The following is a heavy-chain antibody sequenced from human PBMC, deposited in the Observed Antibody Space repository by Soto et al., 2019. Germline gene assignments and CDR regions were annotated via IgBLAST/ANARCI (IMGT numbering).Heavy chain of an antibody. CDR1: GFTFSPYS. V-gene: IGHV3-21*01. D-gene: IGHD5-18*01. CDR2: ISSSSGYI. Sequence: EVQLVESGGGLVKPGGSLRLSCAASGFTFSPYSMNWVRQAPGKGLEWVSSISSSSGYIYYADSVKGRFTISRDDAKNSLSLQMNSLRAEDTAVYYCARVRSYSYGQGYGMDVWGQGTTVTVSS. CDR3: ARVRSYSYGQGYGMDV. J-gene: IGHJ6*02.